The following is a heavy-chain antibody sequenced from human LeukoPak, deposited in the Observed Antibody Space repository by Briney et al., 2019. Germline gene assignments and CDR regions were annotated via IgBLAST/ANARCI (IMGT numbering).Heavy chain of an antibody. CDR1: GFTFSNAW. J-gene: IGHJ4*02. Sequence: RPGGSLRLSCAASGFTFSNAWMSWVRQAPGKWLEWVGCIKSKTDGGTTDYAAPVKGRFTISRDDSKNTVYLQMNSLKTEDTAVYHCTTRGYSGYELVDYWGQGTLVTVSS. D-gene: IGHD5-12*01. CDR3: TTRGYSGYELVDY. CDR2: IKSKTDGGTT. V-gene: IGHV3-15*01.